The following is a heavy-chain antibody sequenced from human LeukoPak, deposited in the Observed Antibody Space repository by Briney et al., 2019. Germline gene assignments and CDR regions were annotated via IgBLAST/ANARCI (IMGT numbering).Heavy chain of an antibody. D-gene: IGHD2-2*01. Sequence: PGGSLRLSCAASGFSVSDYYTSWIRQAPGKGLEWVSVVGNSDNHIDHADSVKGRFTISRDDAKNSVSLHMNSLRVEDTAIYYCAREQWYRFDNWGQGALVTVSS. CDR3: AREQWYRFDN. V-gene: IGHV3-11*01. CDR1: GFSVSDYY. J-gene: IGHJ4*02. CDR2: VGNSDNHI.